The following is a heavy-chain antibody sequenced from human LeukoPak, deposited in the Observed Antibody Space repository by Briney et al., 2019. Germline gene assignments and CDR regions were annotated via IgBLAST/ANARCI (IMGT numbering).Heavy chain of an antibody. Sequence: PSETLSLTCAVYGGSFSGYYWSWIRQPPGRGLEWIGEINHSGSTNYNPSLKSRVTISVDTSKNQFSLKLSSVTAADTAVYYCARGLDTAMDFDYWGQGTLATVSS. D-gene: IGHD5-18*01. CDR3: ARGLDTAMDFDY. V-gene: IGHV4-34*01. CDR2: INHSGST. J-gene: IGHJ4*02. CDR1: GGSFSGYY.